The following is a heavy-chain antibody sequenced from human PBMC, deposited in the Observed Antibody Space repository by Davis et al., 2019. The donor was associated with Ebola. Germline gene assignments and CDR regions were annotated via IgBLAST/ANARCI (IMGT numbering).Heavy chain of an antibody. D-gene: IGHD2-2*02. V-gene: IGHV1-69*06. CDR2: IIPIFGTA. CDR1: GGTFSSYS. J-gene: IGHJ6*02. CDR3: ARGIVVVPAAIPRYYYYGMDV. Sequence: AASVKVSCKASGGTFSSYSISWVRQAPGQGLEWMGGIIPIFGTANYAQKFQGRVTITADKSTSTAYMELSSLRSEDTAVYYCARGIVVVPAAIPRYYYYGMDVWGQGTTVTVSS.